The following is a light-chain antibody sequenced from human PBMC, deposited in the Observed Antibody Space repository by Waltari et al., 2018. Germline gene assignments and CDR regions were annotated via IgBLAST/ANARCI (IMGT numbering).Light chain of an antibody. CDR1: RSDIGGYDF. J-gene: IGLJ2*01. CDR3: SSYTSTNTHVV. CDR2: DVN. V-gene: IGLV2-14*03. Sequence: QSTLTQPASVSGSRGQAITITCTGTRSDIGGYDFVSWSQQFPGKAPKLIIYDVNPRPSGGSDRFSGFKSGNTASLTISGLQTEDEAEYFCSSYTSTNTHVVFGGGTKLTVL.